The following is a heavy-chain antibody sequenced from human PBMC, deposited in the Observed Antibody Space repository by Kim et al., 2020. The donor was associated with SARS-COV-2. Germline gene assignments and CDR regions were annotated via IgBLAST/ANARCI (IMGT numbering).Heavy chain of an antibody. D-gene: IGHD6-6*01. CDR2: ISWNSGSI. CDR3: AKADDIEYSSSFYYFDY. V-gene: IGHV3-9*01. Sequence: GGSLRLSCAASGFTFDDYAMHWVRQAPGKGLEWVSGISWNSGSIGYADSVKGRFTISRDNAKNSLYLQMNSLRAEDTALYYCAKADDIEYSSSFYYFDY. CDR1: GFTFDDYA. J-gene: IGHJ4*01.